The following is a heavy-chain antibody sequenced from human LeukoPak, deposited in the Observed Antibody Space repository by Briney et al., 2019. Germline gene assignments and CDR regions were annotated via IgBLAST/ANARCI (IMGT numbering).Heavy chain of an antibody. CDR1: GYTFTGYD. CDR2: ISAYNGNT. V-gene: IGHV1-18*01. Sequence: GASVKVSCKASGYTFTGYDINWLRQATGQGLEWMGWISAYNGNTNYAQKLQGRVTMTTDTSTSTAYMELRSLRSDDTAVYYCAKSSSSGWYVLDYWGQGTLVTVSS. J-gene: IGHJ4*02. D-gene: IGHD6-19*01. CDR3: AKSSSSGWYVLDY.